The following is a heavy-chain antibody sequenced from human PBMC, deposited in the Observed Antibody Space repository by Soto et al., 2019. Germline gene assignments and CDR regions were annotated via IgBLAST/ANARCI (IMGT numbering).Heavy chain of an antibody. V-gene: IGHV3-9*02. CDR3: AKDMKWGGMTTIHYFDS. CDR1: GFTADDYA. Sequence: EVQLVESGGGLVQPGRSLRLSCVASGFTADDYAMHWVRQAPGKGLEWVSGISSNSDTIDYADSVKGRFTISRANAKNSLVLQMNSLRPEDTALYYCAKDMKWGGMTTIHYFDSWGQGALVTVSS. D-gene: IGHD4-17*01. J-gene: IGHJ4*02. CDR2: ISSNSDTI.